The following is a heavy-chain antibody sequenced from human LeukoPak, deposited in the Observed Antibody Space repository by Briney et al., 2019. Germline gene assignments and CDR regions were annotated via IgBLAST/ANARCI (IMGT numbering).Heavy chain of an antibody. Sequence: GGSLRLSCAASGFTFSSYGMHWVRQAPGKGLEWVAVIWYDGSNKYYADSVKGRFTISRDNSKNTLYLQMNSLRAEDTAVYYCAREESLYAYFDYWDQGTLVTVSS. J-gene: IGHJ4*02. CDR2: IWYDGSNK. D-gene: IGHD3-16*02. CDR1: GFTFSSYG. CDR3: AREESLYAYFDY. V-gene: IGHV3-33*01.